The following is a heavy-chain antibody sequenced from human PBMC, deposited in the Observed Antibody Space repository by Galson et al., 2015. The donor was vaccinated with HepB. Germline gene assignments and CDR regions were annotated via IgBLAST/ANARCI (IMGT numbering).Heavy chain of an antibody. J-gene: IGHJ4*02. D-gene: IGHD6-6*01. CDR3: ARQEYSSSSPASPFDY. CDR1: GGSISSSSYY. V-gene: IGHV4-39*01. Sequence: ETMSLSCIVSGGSISSSSYYWGWIRQPPGKGLEWIGSIYYSGSTYYNPSLKSRVAISVDTSRNQFSMKLSSVTAADTAVYYCARQEYSSSSPASPFDYWGQGTLVTVSS. CDR2: IYYSGST.